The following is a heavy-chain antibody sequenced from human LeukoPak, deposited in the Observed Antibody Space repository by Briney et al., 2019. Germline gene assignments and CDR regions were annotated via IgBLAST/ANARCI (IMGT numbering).Heavy chain of an antibody. J-gene: IGHJ4*02. CDR2: IYSDGTT. D-gene: IGHD6-19*01. V-gene: IGHV4-61*02. CDR3: ARDGHSSGWLDY. Sequence: SQTLSLTCSVSGGSVSGGSYHWTWIRQPGGKGLEWIGRIYSDGTTNYNPSLKSRVTMSADTSKNQFSLKLTSVTAADTAVYYCARDGHSSGWLDYWGQGAMITVSS. CDR1: GGSVSGGSYH.